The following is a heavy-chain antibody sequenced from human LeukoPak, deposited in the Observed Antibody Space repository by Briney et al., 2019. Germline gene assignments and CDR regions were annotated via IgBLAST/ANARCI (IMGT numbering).Heavy chain of an antibody. J-gene: IGHJ6*02. Sequence: ASVKVSCKASGYTFTSYGISWVRQAPGQGLEWMGRISAYNGNTNYAQKLQGRVTMTTDTSTSTAYMELRSLRSDDTAVYYCARRTLVIIPRYYYYGMDVWGQGTTVTVSS. D-gene: IGHD3-9*01. CDR1: GYTFTSYG. CDR3: ARRTLVIIPRYYYYGMDV. CDR2: ISAYNGNT. V-gene: IGHV1-18*01.